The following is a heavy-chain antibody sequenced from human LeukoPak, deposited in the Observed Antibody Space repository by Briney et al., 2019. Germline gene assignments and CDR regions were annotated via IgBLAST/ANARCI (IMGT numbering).Heavy chain of an antibody. Sequence: GGSLRLSCAASGFTFSSYEMNWVRQAPGKGLEWVSYISSSGSTIYYADSVKGRFTISRDNSKNTLYLQMNSLRAEDTAVYYCAKDSTWIQLEGYFDYWGQGTLVTVSS. CDR2: ISSSGSTI. CDR1: GFTFSSYE. D-gene: IGHD5-18*01. V-gene: IGHV3-48*03. J-gene: IGHJ4*02. CDR3: AKDSTWIQLEGYFDY.